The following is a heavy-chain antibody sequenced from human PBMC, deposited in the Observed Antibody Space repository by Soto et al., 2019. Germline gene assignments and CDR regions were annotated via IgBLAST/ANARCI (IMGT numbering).Heavy chain of an antibody. CDR1: GFTFTNYG. Sequence: QVHLVESGGGVVQPRRSLRLSCAASGFTFTNYGMHWVRQAPGKGLEWVAVISYNGSKKYHGDSVKGRFSISRDNSKNTVYLQMNSLRAEDTAMYYCAKAWARFGFAVYGLDVWGQGTTVTVSS. D-gene: IGHD3-10*01. CDR2: ISYNGSKK. J-gene: IGHJ6*02. CDR3: AKAWARFGFAVYGLDV. V-gene: IGHV3-30*18.